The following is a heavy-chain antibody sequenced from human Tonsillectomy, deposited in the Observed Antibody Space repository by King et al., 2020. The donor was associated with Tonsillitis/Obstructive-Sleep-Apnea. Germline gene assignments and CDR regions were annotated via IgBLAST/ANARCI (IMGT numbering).Heavy chain of an antibody. D-gene: IGHD3-22*01. CDR1: GFSLSTSGVG. J-gene: IGHJ2*01. CDR2: IYWDDDK. Sequence: TLQESGPTLVKLTQTLTLTCTFSGFSLSTSGVGVGWIRQPPGKALEWLALIYWDDDKRYSPSLKSRLTITKDTSKNQVVLTMTNMDPVDTATYYCAHRRHYYDSSGYYFVPTQGYFDLWGRGTLVTVSS. V-gene: IGHV2-5*02. CDR3: AHRRHYYDSSGYYFVPTQGYFDL.